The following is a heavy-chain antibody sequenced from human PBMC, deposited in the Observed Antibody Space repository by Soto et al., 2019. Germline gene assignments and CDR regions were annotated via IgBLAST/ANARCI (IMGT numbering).Heavy chain of an antibody. CDR2: ISYDGSNK. J-gene: IGHJ3*02. D-gene: IGHD6-6*01. V-gene: IGHV3-30*03. CDR1: GFTFSSYG. Sequence: GSLRLSCAASGFTFSSYGMHWVRQAPGKGLEWVAVISYDGSNKYYADSVKGRFTISRDNSKNTLYLQMNSLRAEDTAVYYCARDAQLDYAFDIWGQGTMVTVSS. CDR3: ARDAQLDYAFDI.